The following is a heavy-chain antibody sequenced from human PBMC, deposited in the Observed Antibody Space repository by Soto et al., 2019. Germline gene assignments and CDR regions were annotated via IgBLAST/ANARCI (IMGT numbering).Heavy chain of an antibody. Sequence: LRLSCAASGFTFSSNGMHWVRQAPGKGLEWVALISYDGSNKFYADSVKGRFTITRDNSKNTLYLQMNSLRPDDTAVYYCAKDGEGFYYYDSSGPKSWFDSWGQGTRVTVSS. D-gene: IGHD3-22*01. V-gene: IGHV3-30*18. CDR1: GFTFSSNG. CDR3: AKDGEGFYYYDSSGPKSWFDS. CDR2: ISYDGSNK. J-gene: IGHJ5*01.